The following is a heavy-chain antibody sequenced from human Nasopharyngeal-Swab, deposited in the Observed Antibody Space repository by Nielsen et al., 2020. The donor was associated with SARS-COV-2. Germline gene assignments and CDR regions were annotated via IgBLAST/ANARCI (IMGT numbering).Heavy chain of an antibody. CDR2: IWYDGSNK. CDR3: ARVRFDWPYVADAFDI. D-gene: IGHD3-9*01. J-gene: IGHJ3*02. CDR1: GFTFSSYG. Sequence: LKISCAASGFTFSSYGMHWVRQAPGKGLEWVAVIWYDGSNKYYADSVKGRFTISRDNSKNTLYLQMNSLRAEDTAVYYCARVRFDWPYVADAFDIWGQGTMVTVSS. V-gene: IGHV3-33*01.